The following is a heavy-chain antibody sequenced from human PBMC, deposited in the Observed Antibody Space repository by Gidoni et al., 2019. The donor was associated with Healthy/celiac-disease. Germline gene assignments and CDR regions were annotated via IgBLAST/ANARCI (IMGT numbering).Heavy chain of an antibody. V-gene: IGHV4-31*03. D-gene: IGHD3-3*01. CDR2: IYYSGST. CDR3: ARELGLYDFWSGTFDP. J-gene: IGHJ5*02. CDR1: GGSISSGGYY. Sequence: QVQLQESGPGLVKPAQTLSLTCTVSGGSISSGGYYWSWIRQHPGKGLEWIGYIYYSGSTYYNPSLKSRVTISVDTSKNQFSLKLSSVTAADTAVYYCARELGLYDFWSGTFDPWGQGTLVTVSS.